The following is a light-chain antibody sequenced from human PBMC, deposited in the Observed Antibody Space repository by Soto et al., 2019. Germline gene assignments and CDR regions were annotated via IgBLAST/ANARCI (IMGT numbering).Light chain of an antibody. CDR1: SSDVGSYNL. Sequence: QSVLTQPASVSGSPGQSITISCTGTSSDVGSYNLVSWYQQHPGKAPKLMIYEGSKRPSGVSNRFSGSKSGNTASLTISGLQAEDEADYYCCSYAGTYTFEGVFGGGTKLTVL. V-gene: IGLV2-23*03. CDR3: CSYAGTYTFEGV. CDR2: EGS. J-gene: IGLJ3*02.